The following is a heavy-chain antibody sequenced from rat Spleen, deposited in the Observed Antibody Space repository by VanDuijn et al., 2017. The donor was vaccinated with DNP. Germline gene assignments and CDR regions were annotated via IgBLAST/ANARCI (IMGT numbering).Heavy chain of an antibody. CDR1: GFNFNDYW. CDR3: VREESGVDY. Sequence: EVKLVESGGGLVQPGRSLKLSCAAAGFNFNDYWMGWVRAAPGKGLEWIAEINKDSKIIKYSPSLKDKLNISRDNAQNTLYLQMSKLGSEDTAIYYCVREESGVDYWGQGVMVTVSS. D-gene: IGHD4-3*01. J-gene: IGHJ2*01. V-gene: IGHV4-2*01. CDR2: INKDSKII.